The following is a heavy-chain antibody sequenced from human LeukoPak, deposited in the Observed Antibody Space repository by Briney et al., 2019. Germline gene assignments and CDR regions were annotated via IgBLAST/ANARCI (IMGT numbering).Heavy chain of an antibody. D-gene: IGHD3-3*01. CDR1: GFTFSSYS. J-gene: IGHJ5*02. Sequence: GGSLRLSCAASGFTFSSYSMNWVRQAPGKGLEWVSYISSSSSTIYYADSVKGRFTISRDNAKNSLYLQMNSLRAEDTAVYYCARGRRITIFGVVKWFDPWGQGTLVTVSS. V-gene: IGHV3-48*04. CDR3: ARGRRITIFGVVKWFDP. CDR2: ISSSSSTI.